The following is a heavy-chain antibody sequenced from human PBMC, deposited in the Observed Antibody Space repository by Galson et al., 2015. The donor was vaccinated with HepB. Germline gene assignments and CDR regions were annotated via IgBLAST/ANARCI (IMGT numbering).Heavy chain of an antibody. CDR1: GFTFSIFA. V-gene: IGHV3-23*01. J-gene: IGHJ4*02. CDR3: ANGGWLDS. D-gene: IGHD2-15*01. CDR2: ISTSDDST. Sequence: SLRLSCAASGFTFSIFAMSWVRQAPGKGLEWVSHISTSDDSTSYADSVKGRFTISRDNSKNTLYLQMNSLRAGDTALYYCANGGWLDSWGQGTLVTVSS.